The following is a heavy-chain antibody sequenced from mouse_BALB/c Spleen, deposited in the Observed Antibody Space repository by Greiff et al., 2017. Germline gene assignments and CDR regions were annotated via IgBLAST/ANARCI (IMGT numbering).Heavy chain of an antibody. CDR2: ISSGGSYT. J-gene: IGHJ2*01. D-gene: IGHD2-3*01. CDR1: GFTFSSYG. CDR3: ARRGYDGYFDY. V-gene: IGHV5-6*01. Sequence: EVQVVESGGDLVKPGGSLKLSCAASGFTFSSYGMSWVRQTPDKRLEWVATISSGGSYTYYPDSVKGRFTISRDNAKNTLYLQMSSLKSEDTAMYYCARRGYDGYFDYWGQGTTLTVSS.